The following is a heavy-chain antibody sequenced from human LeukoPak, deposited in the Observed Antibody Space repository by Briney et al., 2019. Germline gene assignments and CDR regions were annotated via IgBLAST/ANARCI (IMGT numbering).Heavy chain of an antibody. J-gene: IGHJ5*02. CDR1: GGSISSSSYY. V-gene: IGHV4-39*07. CDR3: ARSRGVPRWFGP. Sequence: SETLSLTCTVSGGSISSSSYYWGWIRQPPGKGLERIGSIYYSGSTYYNPSLKSRVTISVDTSKNQFSLKLSSVTAADTAVYYCARSRGVPRWFGPWGQGILVTVSS. D-gene: IGHD5-24*01. CDR2: IYYSGST.